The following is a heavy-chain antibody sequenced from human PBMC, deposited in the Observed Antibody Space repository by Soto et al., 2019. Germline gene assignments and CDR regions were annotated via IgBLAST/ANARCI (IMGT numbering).Heavy chain of an antibody. CDR3: AKERSSGWSFDY. J-gene: IGHJ4*02. CDR2: ISGSGGST. V-gene: IGHV3-23*01. Sequence: VGSLRLSCAASGFTFSSYAMSWVRQAPGKGLEWVSVISGSGGSTYYADSVKGRFTVSRDNSKNTLYLQMNSLRAEDTAVFYCAKERSSGWSFDYWGQGTLVTVSS. D-gene: IGHD6-19*01. CDR1: GFTFSSYA.